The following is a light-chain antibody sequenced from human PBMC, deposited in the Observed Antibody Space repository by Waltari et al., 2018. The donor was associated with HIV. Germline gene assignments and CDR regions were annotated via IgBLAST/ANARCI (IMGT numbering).Light chain of an antibody. CDR3: SAWDSSLTAWV. V-gene: IGLV10-54*01. CDR2: RNN. J-gene: IGLJ3*02. CDR1: SNNVGYQG. Sequence: QAGLAQPPSVSKGLGQTATLSCTGNSNNVGYQGAAWLQQHQGHPPKLLSYRNNDRPSGISEGLSASRSGNTASLTITGLQPEDEADYYCSAWDSSLTAWVFGGGTKLTVL.